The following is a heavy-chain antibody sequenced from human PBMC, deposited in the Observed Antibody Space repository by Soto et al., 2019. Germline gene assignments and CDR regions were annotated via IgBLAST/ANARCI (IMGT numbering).Heavy chain of an antibody. V-gene: IGHV1-18*04. CDR1: GYTFTSYG. Sequence: QVQLVQSGTEVKKPGASVNVSCKAFGYTFTSYGFSWVRQVPGQGLEWLGWISAFNGDTQYAQTMKGRLTVTTETSTTTVHMELRSLTPADTAVYYCAREAGWQRMVPYDWGQGTLGTVS. CDR2: ISAFNGDT. D-gene: IGHD6-25*01. CDR3: AREAGWQRMVPYD. J-gene: IGHJ4*02.